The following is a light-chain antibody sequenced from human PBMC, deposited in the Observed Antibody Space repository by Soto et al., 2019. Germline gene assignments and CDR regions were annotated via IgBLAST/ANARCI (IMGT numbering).Light chain of an antibody. CDR2: GTS. J-gene: IGKJ4*01. CDR1: QSVTTN. V-gene: IGKV3-15*01. CDR3: QQYDNWPSVT. Sequence: TQSQATRSLSPGERATLSCRASQSVTTNMAWYQQKPGQAPRLLSYGTSARATGIPATFSGIGSGTEFTLTISSLQSEDFAIYYCQQYDNWPSVTFGGGTKVDIK.